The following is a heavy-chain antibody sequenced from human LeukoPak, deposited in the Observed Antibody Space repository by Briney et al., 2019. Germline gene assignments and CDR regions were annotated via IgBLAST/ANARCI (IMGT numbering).Heavy chain of an antibody. D-gene: IGHD3-22*01. V-gene: IGHV3-7*01. CDR2: IKQDGSEK. CDR3: ARDSPLEYYYDSSGYEH. J-gene: IGHJ1*01. CDR1: GFTFSSYS. Sequence: GALRLSCAASGFTFSSYSMNWVRQAPGKGLEWVANIKQDGSEKYYVDSVKGRFTISRDNAKNSLYLQMNSLRAEDTAVYYCARDSPLEYYYDSSGYEHWGQGTLVTVSS.